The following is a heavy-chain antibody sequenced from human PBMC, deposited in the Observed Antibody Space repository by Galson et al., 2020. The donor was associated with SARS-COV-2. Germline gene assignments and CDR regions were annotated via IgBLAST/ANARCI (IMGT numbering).Heavy chain of an antibody. CDR3: TTEPDRGITIFGVVMQNMDV. Sequence: GGSLRLSCAASGFTFSNAWMSWVRQAPGKGLEWVGRIKSKTDGGTTDYAAPVKGRFTISRDDSKNTLYLQMNSLKTEDTAVYYCTTEPDRGITIFGVVMQNMDVWGKGTTVTVSS. V-gene: IGHV3-15*01. J-gene: IGHJ6*03. D-gene: IGHD3-3*01. CDR1: GFTFSNAW. CDR2: IKSKTDGGTT.